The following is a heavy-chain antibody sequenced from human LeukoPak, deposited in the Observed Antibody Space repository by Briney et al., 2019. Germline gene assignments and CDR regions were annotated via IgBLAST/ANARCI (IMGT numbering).Heavy chain of an antibody. Sequence: GGSLKLSCTASGFTFSSYSMNWVRQVPGKGLEWVSSISSNSNYIYYADSVKGRFTISRDNAKNSLYLQMNSLRAEDTAVYYCARDGIVVVVAAYFDYWGQGTLVSVSS. J-gene: IGHJ4*02. CDR1: GFTFSSYS. CDR3: ARDGIVVVVAAYFDY. V-gene: IGHV3-21*01. D-gene: IGHD2-15*01. CDR2: ISSNSNYI.